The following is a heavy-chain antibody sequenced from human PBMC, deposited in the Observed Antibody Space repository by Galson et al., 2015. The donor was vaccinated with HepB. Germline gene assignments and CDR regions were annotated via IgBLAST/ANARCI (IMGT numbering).Heavy chain of an antibody. Sequence: SLRLSCAVSGFTFSHYGLHWVRSAPGKGLEWVSFISYEGSENYADSVKGRFTISRDDSKNKVYLQMNSLSREDTAVYYCAIDGRVRYYDWLLSNYFDHWGHGTPGTVSS. CDR2: ISYEGSE. CDR1: GFTFSHYG. V-gene: IGHV3-30*03. J-gene: IGHJ4*01. D-gene: IGHD3-9*01. CDR3: AIDGRVRYYDWLLSNYFDH.